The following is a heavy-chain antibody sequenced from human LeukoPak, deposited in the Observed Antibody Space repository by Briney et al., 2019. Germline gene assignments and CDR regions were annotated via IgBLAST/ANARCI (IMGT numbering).Heavy chain of an antibody. D-gene: IGHD3-10*01. Sequence: GGSLRLSCAASGFTFSGSAMHWVRQASGKGLEWVGRIRSKANSYATAYAASVKGRFTISRDDSKNTAYLQMNSLKTEDTAVYYCTRSSSRYYYGSGSSSGFDYWGQGTLVTVSS. CDR1: GFTFSGSA. V-gene: IGHV3-73*01. CDR3: TRSSSRYYYGSGSSSGFDY. J-gene: IGHJ4*02. CDR2: IRSKANSYAT.